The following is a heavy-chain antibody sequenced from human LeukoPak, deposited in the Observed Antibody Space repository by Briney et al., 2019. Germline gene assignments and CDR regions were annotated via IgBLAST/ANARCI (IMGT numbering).Heavy chain of an antibody. CDR1: GYSISIGYY. Sequence: SETLSLTCTVSGYSISIGYYWGWIRQPPGKGLEGIGSIYHGGSTYFNPSLKRRVTMSVDTSKNQFSLQLNSVTAADPAVYYCARDQLLDYWGQGSLVTVSS. CDR2: IYHGGST. D-gene: IGHD1-1*01. CDR3: ARDQLLDY. J-gene: IGHJ4*02. V-gene: IGHV4-38-2*02.